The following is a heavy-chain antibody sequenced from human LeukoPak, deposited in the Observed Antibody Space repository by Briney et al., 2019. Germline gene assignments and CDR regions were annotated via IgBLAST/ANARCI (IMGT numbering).Heavy chain of an antibody. D-gene: IGHD6-13*01. J-gene: IGHJ5*02. CDR2: INWNGGST. V-gene: IGHV3-20*04. Sequence: GGSLRLSCAASGFTFDDYGMSWVRRAPGKGLEWVSGINWNGGSTGYADSVKGRFTISRDNAKNSLYLQMNSLRAEDTALYYCARVVAAAGTDWFDPWGQGTLVTVSA. CDR1: GFTFDDYG. CDR3: ARVVAAAGTDWFDP.